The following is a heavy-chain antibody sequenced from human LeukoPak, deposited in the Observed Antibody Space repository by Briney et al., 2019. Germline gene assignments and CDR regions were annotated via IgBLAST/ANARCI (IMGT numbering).Heavy chain of an antibody. CDR3: AKDSANWGDFDY. V-gene: IGHV3-23*01. CDR2: ISGSGGST. D-gene: IGHD7-27*01. J-gene: IGHJ4*02. Sequence: GGSLRLSCVVSGFTSSDHYIDWARQAPGKGLEWVSAISGSGGSTYYADSVKGRFTISRDNSKNTLYLQMNSLRAEDTAVYYCAKDSANWGDFDYWGQGTLVTVSS. CDR1: GFTSSDHY.